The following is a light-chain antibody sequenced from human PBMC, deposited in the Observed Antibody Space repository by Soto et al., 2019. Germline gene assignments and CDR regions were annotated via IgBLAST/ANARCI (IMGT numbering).Light chain of an antibody. V-gene: IGKV3-20*01. J-gene: IGKJ1*01. CDR2: GAS. CDR1: QSVSGDY. CDR3: QQYLITPWT. Sequence: EIVLTQSPGTLSLSPGEGATLSCSASQSVSGDYLAWYQSKPGQAPRLLIHGASNRATGIPDRFSGSGSGTDFTLTIGRLEPEDFAVYYCQQYLITPWTFGQGTKVDI.